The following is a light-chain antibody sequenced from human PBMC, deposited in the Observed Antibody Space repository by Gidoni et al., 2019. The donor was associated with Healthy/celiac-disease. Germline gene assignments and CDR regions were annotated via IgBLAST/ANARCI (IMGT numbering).Light chain of an antibody. V-gene: IGKV3-11*01. Sequence: EIVLTQSPATLSLSPGERATLSCSASQSVSSYLAWYQQKPGQAPRLLIYDASNRATGIPARFSGSGPGTDFTLTISSLEPEDFAVYYCQQRSNWPPVTFGQGTKLEIK. CDR1: QSVSSY. J-gene: IGKJ2*01. CDR2: DAS. CDR3: QQRSNWPPVT.